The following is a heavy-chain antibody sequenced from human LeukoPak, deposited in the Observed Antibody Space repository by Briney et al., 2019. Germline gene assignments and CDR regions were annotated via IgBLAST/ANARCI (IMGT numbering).Heavy chain of an antibody. J-gene: IGHJ4*02. V-gene: IGHV3-33*01. CDR2: IWYDGSNK. CDR1: GFTFSSYG. Sequence: GGSLRLSCAASGFTFSSYGMHWVRQAPGKGLEWVAVIWYDGSNKYYADSVKGRFTISRDNSKNTPYLQMNSLRAEDTAVYYCARDPSSCSGGSCPSDYWGQGTLVTVSS. D-gene: IGHD2-15*01. CDR3: ARDPSSCSGGSCPSDY.